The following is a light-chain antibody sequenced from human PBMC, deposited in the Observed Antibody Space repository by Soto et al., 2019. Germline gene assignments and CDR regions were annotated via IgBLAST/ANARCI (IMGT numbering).Light chain of an antibody. CDR2: ETN. J-gene: IGLJ2*01. Sequence: QSVLTQPPSASGTPGQRVTISCSRSSSNIGSNNVNWYQQVPGTAPKLLIYETNERPSGVPDRFSGSKSGTSASLAISGLQSEDEADYHCAAWDDSLNGVVFGGGTKLTVL. V-gene: IGLV1-44*01. CDR1: SSNIGSNN. CDR3: AAWDDSLNGVV.